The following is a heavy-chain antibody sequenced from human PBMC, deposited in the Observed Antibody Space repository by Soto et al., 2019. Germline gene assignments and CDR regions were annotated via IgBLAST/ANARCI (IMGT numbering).Heavy chain of an antibody. CDR2: ISGSGGST. V-gene: IGHV3-23*01. Sequence: PGGSLRLSCAASGFTFSSYAMSWARQAPGKGLEWVSAISGSGGSTYYADSVKGRFTISRDNSKNTLYLQMNSLRAEDTAVYYCAKVAITFGGVIAPFDYWGQGTLVTVSS. D-gene: IGHD3-16*02. CDR1: GFTFSSYA. J-gene: IGHJ4*02. CDR3: AKVAITFGGVIAPFDY.